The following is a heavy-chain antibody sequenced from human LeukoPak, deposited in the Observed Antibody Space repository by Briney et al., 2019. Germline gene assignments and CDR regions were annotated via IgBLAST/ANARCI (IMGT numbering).Heavy chain of an antibody. CDR3: VRIQLWRYFDY. Sequence: GGSLRLSCAASGFTFSSYAMNWVRQAPGKGLEWVSVISGSGGNTYYADSVKGRFTISRDNSKNTLYLQMNSPRVEDTAIYYCVRIQLWRYFDYWGQGTLVTVSS. J-gene: IGHJ4*02. D-gene: IGHD5-18*01. V-gene: IGHV3-23*01. CDR2: ISGSGGNT. CDR1: GFTFSSYA.